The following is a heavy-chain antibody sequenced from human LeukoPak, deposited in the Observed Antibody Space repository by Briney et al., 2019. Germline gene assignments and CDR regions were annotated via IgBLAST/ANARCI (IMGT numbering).Heavy chain of an antibody. D-gene: IGHD1-7*01. CDR2: ISSSSSYI. V-gene: IGHV3-21*01. Sequence: GGSLRLSCAASGFTFSTYSMNWVRQAPGKGLEWVSSISSSSSYIYYADSVKGRFTISRDNAKNSLYLQMNSLRAEDTAVYYCARATIRTKAFEYWGQGTLVTVSS. CDR3: ARATIRTKAFEY. CDR1: GFTFSTYS. J-gene: IGHJ4*02.